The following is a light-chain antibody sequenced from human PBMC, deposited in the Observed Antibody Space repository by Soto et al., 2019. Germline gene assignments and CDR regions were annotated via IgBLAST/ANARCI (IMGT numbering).Light chain of an antibody. Sequence: EIVMTQSPATLFVSPGERATLSCRASRRVGSNLAWYQQKPGQAPRLLIYGASTRATGIPARFSGSGSGTEFTLTISSLQSEDFAVYYCQQYNKWPPYTFGQGTKLEIK. J-gene: IGKJ2*01. CDR2: GAS. CDR3: QQYNKWPPYT. CDR1: RRVGSN. V-gene: IGKV3-15*01.